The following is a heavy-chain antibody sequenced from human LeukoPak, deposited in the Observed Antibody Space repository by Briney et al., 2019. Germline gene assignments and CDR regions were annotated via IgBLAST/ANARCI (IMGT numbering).Heavy chain of an antibody. V-gene: IGHV3-48*03. Sequence: PGGSLRLSCAASGFTFSSYEMNWVRQAPGKGLEWVSYISSSGSTIYYADSVKGRFTISRDNAKNLLYLQMNSLRAEDTAVYYCARGAYCSSTSCPTGYYGMDVWGQGTTVTVSS. CDR1: GFTFSSYE. CDR3: ARGAYCSSTSCPTGYYGMDV. J-gene: IGHJ6*02. D-gene: IGHD2-2*01. CDR2: ISSSGSTI.